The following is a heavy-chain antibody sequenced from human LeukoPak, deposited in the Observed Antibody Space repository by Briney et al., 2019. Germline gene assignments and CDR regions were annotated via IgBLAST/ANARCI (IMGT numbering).Heavy chain of an antibody. CDR1: GGTFSRYA. CDR2: IIPIFGAP. J-gene: IGHJ4*02. CDR3: AREGIAAYV. D-gene: IGHD6-6*01. V-gene: IGHV1-69*13. Sequence: SVKVSCKASGGTFSRYAIRWVRQAPGQGLEWMGGIIPIFGAPQYAQNFQGRVTITADESTSTAYMELSSLRSEDTAICYCAREGIAAYVWGQGTLVTVSS.